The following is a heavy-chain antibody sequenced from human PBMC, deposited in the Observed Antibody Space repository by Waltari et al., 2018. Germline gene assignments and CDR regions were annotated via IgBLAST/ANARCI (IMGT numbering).Heavy chain of an antibody. D-gene: IGHD3-22*01. V-gene: IGHV3-30*02. CDR1: GFTCSDNG. CDR3: ARDRGGYGDFVSWFDP. J-gene: IGHJ5*02. Sequence: QLVESGGGVVEPGGSLRLSCVGSGFTCSDNGIHWVRQAPGKGLDWVSFIRHDGTYTYYADSVKGRFGISRDNSKNTAYLQMDSLGPEDTAVYSCARDRGGYGDFVSWFDPWGQGTLVTVSS. CDR2: IRHDGTYT.